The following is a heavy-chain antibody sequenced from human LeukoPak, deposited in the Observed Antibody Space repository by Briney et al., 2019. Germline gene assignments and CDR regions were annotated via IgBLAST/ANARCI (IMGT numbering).Heavy chain of an antibody. CDR2: LYWDDDN. J-gene: IGHJ4*02. V-gene: IGHV2-5*02. D-gene: IGHD6-19*01. CDR3: AHGSGWLFDY. CDR1: GFSLNTPAVG. Sequence: SGPTLVNPTQTLTLTCTFSGFSLNTPAVGVGWFRQPPGKALDWLALLYWDDDNHYSPSLQSRPTLTKDTSKNQVVLTMTDMDPVDTATYFCAHGSGWLFDYWSQGTLVTVSS.